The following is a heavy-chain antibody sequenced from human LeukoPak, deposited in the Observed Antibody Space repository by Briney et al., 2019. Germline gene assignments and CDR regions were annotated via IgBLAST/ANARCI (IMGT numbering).Heavy chain of an antibody. J-gene: IGHJ5*02. CDR3: ARDGLQQQLVPLFGSDP. CDR1: GGSVSSFS. Sequence: SETLSLTCTVSGGSVSSFSWSWIRQPPGKGLEWIGSIYHSGSTYYNPSLKSRVAISVDTSKNQFSLKLSSVTAADTAVYYCARDGLQQQLVPLFGSDPWGQGTLVTVSS. D-gene: IGHD6-13*01. CDR2: IYHSGST. V-gene: IGHV4-59*02.